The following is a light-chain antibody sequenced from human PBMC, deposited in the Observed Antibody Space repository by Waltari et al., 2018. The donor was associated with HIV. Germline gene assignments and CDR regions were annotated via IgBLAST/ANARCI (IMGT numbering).Light chain of an antibody. CDR1: QSVSSY. CDR3: QQTDSTPYT. Sequence: DIQMTQSPSSLSASVGDRVTITCRPSQSVSSYLNWYQQKPGKAPNLLIYAASSLQSGVPSRFSGSGSGTDFTLTISSLQPEDFATYYCQQTDSTPYTFDQGTKVEIK. CDR2: AAS. J-gene: IGKJ2*01. V-gene: IGKV1-39*01.